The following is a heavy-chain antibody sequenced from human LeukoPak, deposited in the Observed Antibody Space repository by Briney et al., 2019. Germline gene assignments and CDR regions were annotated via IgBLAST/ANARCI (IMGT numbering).Heavy chain of an antibody. D-gene: IGHD2-2*01. V-gene: IGHV1-18*01. J-gene: IGHJ3*02. CDR2: ISACNGNT. Sequence: ASVKVSCKASGYTFTSYGISWVRQAPGQGLEWMGWISACNGNTNYAQKLQGRVTMTTDTSTSTAYMELRSLRSDDTAVYYCARLEGCSSTSCYDAFDIWGQGTMVTVSS. CDR1: GYTFTSYG. CDR3: ARLEGCSSTSCYDAFDI.